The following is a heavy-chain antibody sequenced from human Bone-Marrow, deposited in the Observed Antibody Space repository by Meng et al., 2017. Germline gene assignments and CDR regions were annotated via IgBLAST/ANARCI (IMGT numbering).Heavy chain of an antibody. D-gene: IGHD7-27*01. CDR2: IYTTGYT. Sequence: SETLSLTCSVSGGSISSGRFYCSWIRQPVGKGLEWIGRIYTTGYTIYNPSLKSRVTMSVDTSKNQFSLKLSSVTAADTAVYYCARDKTGDSGWYFDYWGQGTLVTVSS. V-gene: IGHV4-61*02. J-gene: IGHJ4*02. CDR3: ARDKTGDSGWYFDY. CDR1: GGSISSGRFY.